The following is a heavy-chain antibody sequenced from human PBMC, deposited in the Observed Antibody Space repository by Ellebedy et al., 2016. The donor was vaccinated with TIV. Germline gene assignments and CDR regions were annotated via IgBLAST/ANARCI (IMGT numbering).Heavy chain of an antibody. CDR2: ISYDGSNK. J-gene: IGHJ3*02. CDR3: ARSLGTTVADAFDI. CDR1: GFTFSSCG. V-gene: IGHV3-30*03. D-gene: IGHD4-23*01. Sequence: PGGSLRLSCAASGFTFSSCGMHWVRQAPGKGLEWVAVISYDGSNKYYADSVKGRFTISRDNSRNTLYLQMNSLRAEDTAVYYCARSLGTTVADAFDIWGQGTMVTVSS.